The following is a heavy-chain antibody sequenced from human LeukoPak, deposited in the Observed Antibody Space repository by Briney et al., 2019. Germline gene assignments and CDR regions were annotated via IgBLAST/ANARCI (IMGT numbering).Heavy chain of an antibody. V-gene: IGHV3-30*02. D-gene: IGHD3-10*01. CDR2: IRYDGSNK. CDR3: AKGYGSGSYGDY. J-gene: IGHJ4*02. CDR1: GFTFSSYG. Sequence: GGSLRLSCAASGFTFSSYGMHWVRQAPGKGLEWVAFIRYDGSNKYYADSVKGRFTISRDNSKNTLYLQMNSLRAEDAAVYYCAKGYGSGSYGDYWGQGTLVTVSS.